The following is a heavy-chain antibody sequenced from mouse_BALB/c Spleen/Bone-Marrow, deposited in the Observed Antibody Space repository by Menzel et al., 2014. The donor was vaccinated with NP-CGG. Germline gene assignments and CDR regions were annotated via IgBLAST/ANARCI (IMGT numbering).Heavy chain of an antibody. Sequence: EVQRVESGGGLVQPGGSLRLSCATSGFTFTDYYMNWVRQPPGKALEWLGFIRNKANGYTTEYSASVKGRFTISRDNSQNIHYLQMNTLRAEDSATYYCARDKGRVFFDYWGQGTTLTVSS. CDR2: IRNKANGYTT. CDR3: ARDKGRVFFDY. V-gene: IGHV7-3*02. J-gene: IGHJ2*01. CDR1: GFTFTDYY.